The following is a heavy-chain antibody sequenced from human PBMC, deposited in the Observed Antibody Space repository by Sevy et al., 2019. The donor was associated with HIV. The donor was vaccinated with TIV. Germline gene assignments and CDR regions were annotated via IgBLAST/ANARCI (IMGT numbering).Heavy chain of an antibody. D-gene: IGHD4-17*01. CDR3: ARTTPYYYYGMDV. CDR2: IYYSGRT. CDR1: DDSISGYY. Sequence: SETLSLTCTVSDDSISGYYWSWIRQPPGKGLEWIGYIYYSGRTNYNPSLKSRATISADMSTNPFSLKLSSVTAADTAVYYCARTTPYYYYGMDVWGQGTTVTVSS. V-gene: IGHV4-59*01. J-gene: IGHJ6*02.